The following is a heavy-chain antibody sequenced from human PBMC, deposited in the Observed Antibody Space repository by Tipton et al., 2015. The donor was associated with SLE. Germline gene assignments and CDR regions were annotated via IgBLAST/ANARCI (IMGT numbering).Heavy chain of an antibody. V-gene: IGHV4-59*01. CDR2: VDYSGSP. D-gene: IGHD3-10*01. CDR3: ARGRVVHQWFGYYYMDV. J-gene: IGHJ6*03. Sequence: TLSLTCSVSGGPISSYYWSWIRQPPGKGLEWIGYVDYSGSPNYNPSLNGRVTISVDTSKNQFSLKLTPVTAADTAVYYCARGRVVHQWFGYYYMDVWGNGTTVTVSS. CDR1: GGPISSYY.